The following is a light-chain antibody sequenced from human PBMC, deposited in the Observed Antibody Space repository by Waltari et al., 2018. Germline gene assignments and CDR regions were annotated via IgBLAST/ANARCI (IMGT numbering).Light chain of an antibody. J-gene: IGLJ1*01. CDR2: DVS. V-gene: IGLV2-23*02. CDR3: CSYAGSSTSYV. Sequence: QSALTQPAPVSGSPGQSTPISCTGTSSDVGGYNYVSWYQQHPGKAPKLMIYDVSKRPSGVSNRFSGSKSGNTASLTISGLQAEDEADYYCCSYAGSSTSYVFGTGTKVTVL. CDR1: SSDVGGYNY.